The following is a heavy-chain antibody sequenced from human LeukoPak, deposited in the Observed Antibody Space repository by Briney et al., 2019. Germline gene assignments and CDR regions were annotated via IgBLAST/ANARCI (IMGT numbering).Heavy chain of an antibody. Sequence: PGGSLRLSCAASGFTFSSYAMSWVRQAPGKGLEWVSAISGSGGSTYYADSVKGRFTISRDNSKNTLYLQMNSLRAEDTAVYYCAKARLHLGELSYYFDYWGQGTLVTVSS. CDR2: ISGSGGST. V-gene: IGHV3-23*01. CDR3: AKARLHLGELSYYFDY. D-gene: IGHD3-16*02. CDR1: GFTFSSYA. J-gene: IGHJ4*02.